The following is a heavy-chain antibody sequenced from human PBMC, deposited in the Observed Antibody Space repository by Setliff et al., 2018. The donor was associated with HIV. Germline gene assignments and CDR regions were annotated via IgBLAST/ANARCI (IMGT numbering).Heavy chain of an antibody. CDR2: INTRGNT. V-gene: IGHV4-4*07. J-gene: IGHJ4*02. CDR1: GDSISNYF. Sequence: SETLSLTCSVSGDSISNYFWTWIRQPAGKGLEWIGRINTRGNTNYNPSLKSRVTMSIDTSKNQFSLNLASVTAADTALYFCARLGDSGYDFRGYFDYWGQGKLVTVSS. D-gene: IGHD5-12*01. CDR3: ARLGDSGYDFRGYFDY.